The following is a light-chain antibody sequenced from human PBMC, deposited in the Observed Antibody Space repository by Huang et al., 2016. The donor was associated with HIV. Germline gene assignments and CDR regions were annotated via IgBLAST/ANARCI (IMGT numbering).Light chain of an antibody. J-gene: IGKJ4*01. CDR2: DTS. Sequence: EIMMTQSPATLSVSPGGRATLSCRASQNVRNNLAWYQQKTGQAPRLLIYDTSTRASGIPARFTGSGSGTEFTPTISGLQSEDFAIYYCQQYDNWPPGLTFGGGTKVEI. CDR1: QNVRNN. CDR3: QQYDNWPPGLT. V-gene: IGKV3D-15*01.